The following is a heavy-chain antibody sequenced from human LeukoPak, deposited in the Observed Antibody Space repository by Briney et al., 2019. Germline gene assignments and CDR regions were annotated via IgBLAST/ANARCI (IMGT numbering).Heavy chain of an antibody. J-gene: IGHJ4*02. CDR1: GGSIRSSTYY. CDR3: ARQESSNWD. D-gene: IGHD4-11*01. CDR2: IFYSGST. V-gene: IGHV4-39*01. Sequence: PSETLSLTCTVSGGSIRSSTYYWGWIRQPPGKGLEWIGSIFYSGSTYYNSSLKSRVTISVDTSKNQFSVKLNSVTAADTAVYYCARQESSNWDWGQGTLVTVSS.